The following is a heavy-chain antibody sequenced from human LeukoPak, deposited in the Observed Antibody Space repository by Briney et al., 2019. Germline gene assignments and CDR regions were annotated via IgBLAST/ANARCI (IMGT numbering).Heavy chain of an antibody. D-gene: IGHD5-18*01. Sequence: SQTLSLTCAVSGGSISSGGYSWSWIRQPPGKGLEWIGYIYHSGSTYYNPSLKSRVTISVDTSKNQFSLKLSSVTAADTAVYYCARGGILTDYWGQGTLVTVSS. CDR1: GGSISSGGYS. CDR3: ARGGILTDY. J-gene: IGHJ4*02. V-gene: IGHV4-30-2*01. CDR2: IYHSGST.